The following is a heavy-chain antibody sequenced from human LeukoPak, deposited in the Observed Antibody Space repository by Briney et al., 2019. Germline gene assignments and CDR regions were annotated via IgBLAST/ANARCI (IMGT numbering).Heavy chain of an antibody. CDR1: GGCIRGDY. D-gene: IGHD1-26*01. CDR3: ARHLLVGATNFEF. V-gene: IGHV4-59*08. CDR2: IYYSGST. J-gene: IGHJ4*02. Sequence: LETLSLTCTVSGGCIRGDYWSWIPQPPGKGLEWIGYIYYSGSTNYNPSLKSRVTMSVDTSKNQFSLKLSSVTAADTAVYYCARHLLVGATNFEFWGQGALVTVSA.